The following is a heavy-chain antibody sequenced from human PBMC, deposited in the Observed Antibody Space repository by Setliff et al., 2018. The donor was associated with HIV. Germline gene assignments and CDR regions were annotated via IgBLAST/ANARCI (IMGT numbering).Heavy chain of an antibody. D-gene: IGHD6-19*01. CDR2: INPNSGGA. V-gene: IGHV1-2*02. J-gene: IGHJ5*02. CDR1: GYTFTGYY. CDR3: ALDLPGPAITSGWMKNWFDP. Sequence: GASVKVSCKASGYTFTGYYMHWVRQAPGQGLEWMGWINPNSGGANFAQEFQGRVTMTRDTSISTAYMELSRLRSDDTALYYCALDLPGPAITSGWMKNWFDPWGQGTLVTAPQ.